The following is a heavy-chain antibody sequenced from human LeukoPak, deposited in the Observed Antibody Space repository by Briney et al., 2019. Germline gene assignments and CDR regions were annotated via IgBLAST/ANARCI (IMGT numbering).Heavy chain of an antibody. Sequence: GGSLRLSCAASGFTFSSYEMNWVRQAPGKGLEWVSYIIGSGDTIYYADSVKGRFTISRDNTKNSLYLQMNSLRVEDTAVYYCARTLAAALDFWGRGTLVTVSS. V-gene: IGHV3-48*03. D-gene: IGHD6-13*01. CDR3: ARTLAAALDF. CDR2: IIGSGDTI. J-gene: IGHJ4*02. CDR1: GFTFSSYE.